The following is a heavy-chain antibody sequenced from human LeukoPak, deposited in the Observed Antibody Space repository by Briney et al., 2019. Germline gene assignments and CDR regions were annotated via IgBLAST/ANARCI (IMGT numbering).Heavy chain of an antibody. Sequence: PSETLSLTCTVSSGSISSSSYYWGWIRQPPGKGLEWIGSIYYSGSTYYNPSLKSRVTISVDTSKNQFSLKLSSVTAADTAVYYCARVQGAAAAHWGQGTLVTVSS. CDR3: ARVQGAAAAH. V-gene: IGHV4-39*07. CDR2: IYYSGST. D-gene: IGHD6-13*01. CDR1: SGSISSSSYY. J-gene: IGHJ4*02.